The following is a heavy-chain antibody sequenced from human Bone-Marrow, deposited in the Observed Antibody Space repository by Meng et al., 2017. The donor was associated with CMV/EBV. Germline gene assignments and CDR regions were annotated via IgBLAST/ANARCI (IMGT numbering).Heavy chain of an antibody. Sequence: GGSLRLSCAASGFTFSSYGMHWVRQAPGKGLEWVAFIRYDGSNKYYADSVKGRFTISRDNSKNTLYLQMNSLRAEDTAVYYCARGSGFLELPQNWGQGTLVTVAS. J-gene: IGHJ4*02. CDR2: IRYDGSNK. CDR1: GFTFSSYG. CDR3: ARGSGFLELPQN. V-gene: IGHV3-30*02. D-gene: IGHD3-3*01.